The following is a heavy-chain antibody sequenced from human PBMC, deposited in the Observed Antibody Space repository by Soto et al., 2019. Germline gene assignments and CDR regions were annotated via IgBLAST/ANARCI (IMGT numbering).Heavy chain of an antibody. J-gene: IGHJ4*02. CDR3: ARDKGSSTVVSGISQEGYFDS. CDR1: GFTFSIFG. D-gene: IGHD6-19*01. V-gene: IGHV3-33*01. Sequence: QVQLVESGGGVVQPGRSLRLSCAASGFTFSIFGMHWVRQAPGKGLEWAAIIWYDGSNAYYADSVRGRFTISRDNSKNTVYLQMNSLRAEDTAVYYCARDKGSSTVVSGISQEGYFDSWSQGTRVTVSS. CDR2: IWYDGSNA.